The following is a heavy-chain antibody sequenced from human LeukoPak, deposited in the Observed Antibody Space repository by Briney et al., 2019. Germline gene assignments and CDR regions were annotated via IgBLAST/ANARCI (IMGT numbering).Heavy chain of an antibody. D-gene: IGHD5-18*01. CDR2: SDPEDGER. Sequence: ASVKVSCTVSGKTLSDLSIHWLRQPPGKGLEWLGGSDPEDGERIYAQMFQGRVTMTEDTSIDTAYMELSSLRSEDTAVYYCVTGFTTMAVDYFDYWGQGTLVTVSP. CDR1: GKTLSDLS. CDR3: VTGFTTMAVDYFDY. V-gene: IGHV1-24*01. J-gene: IGHJ4*02.